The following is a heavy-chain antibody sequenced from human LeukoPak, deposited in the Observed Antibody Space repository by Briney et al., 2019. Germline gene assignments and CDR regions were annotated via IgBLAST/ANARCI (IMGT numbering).Heavy chain of an antibody. CDR2: ISGSGGST. J-gene: IGHJ4*02. CDR3: AKSRLMITFGGVISPFDY. D-gene: IGHD3-16*02. V-gene: IGHV3-23*01. CDR1: GFTFSSYA. Sequence: GGSLRLSCAASGFTFSSYAMSWVRQAPGKGLEWVSAISGSGGSTYYADSVKGRFTISRDNSKNTLYLQMNSLRAEDTAVYYCAKSRLMITFGGVISPFDYWGQGTLVTVSS.